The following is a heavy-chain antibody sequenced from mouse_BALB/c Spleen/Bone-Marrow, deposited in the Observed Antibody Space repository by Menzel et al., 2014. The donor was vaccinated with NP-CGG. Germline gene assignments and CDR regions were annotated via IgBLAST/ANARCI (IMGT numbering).Heavy chain of an antibody. CDR3: ARFGNYEGFAY. D-gene: IGHD2-1*01. CDR2: IHPSDSET. CDR1: GYSFTNYW. Sequence: QVHVKQSGAELVRPGASVKLSCKASGYSFTNYWVNWVKQRPGQGLEWIGMIHPSDSETRLNQKFKDKATLTVDKSSSTAYMQLSSPTSGDSAVYYCARFGNYEGFAYWGQGTLVTVSA. V-gene: IGHV1-74*01. J-gene: IGHJ3*01.